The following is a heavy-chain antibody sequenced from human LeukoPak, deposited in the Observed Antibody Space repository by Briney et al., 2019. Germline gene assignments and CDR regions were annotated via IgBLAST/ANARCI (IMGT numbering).Heavy chain of an antibody. CDR1: GFTFSSYG. CDR3: AKAPEYSSSWSIDY. V-gene: IGHV3-30*02. CDR2: IRYDGSNK. D-gene: IGHD6-13*01. Sequence: PGGSLRLSCAASGFTFSSYGMHWVRQAPGKGLEWVAFIRYDGSNKYYADSVKGRFTISRDNSKNTLYLQMNSLRAEDTAAYYCAKAPEYSSSWSIDYWGQGTLVTVSS. J-gene: IGHJ4*02.